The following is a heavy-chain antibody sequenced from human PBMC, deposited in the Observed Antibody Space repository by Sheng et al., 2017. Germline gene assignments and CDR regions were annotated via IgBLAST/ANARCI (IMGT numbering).Heavy chain of an antibody. CDR1: GGSFSGYY. CDR2: INHSGST. J-gene: IGHJ4*02. Sequence: QVQLQQWGAGLLKPSETLSLTCAVYGGSFSGYYWSWIRQPPGKGLEWIGEINHSGSTNYNPSLKSRVTISVDTSKNQFSLKLSSVTAADTAVYYCARRDGSGGSCYAVDYWGQGTLVTVSS. V-gene: IGHV4-34*01. CDR3: ARRDGSGGSCYAVDY. D-gene: IGHD2-15*01.